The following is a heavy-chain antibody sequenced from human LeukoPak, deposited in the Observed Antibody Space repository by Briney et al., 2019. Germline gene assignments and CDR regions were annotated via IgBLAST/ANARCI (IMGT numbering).Heavy chain of an antibody. CDR2: ISSNGGST. D-gene: IGHD3-3*01. V-gene: IGHV3-64D*06. CDR3: VKVRDFWSGYSG. J-gene: IGHJ4*02. CDR1: GFTFSSYA. Sequence: GGSLRLSCAASGFTFSSYAMHWVRQAPGKGLEYVSAISSNGGSTYYADSVKGRFTISRDNSKNTLYLQMSSLRAEDTAVYYCVKVRDFWSGYSGWGQGTLVTVSS.